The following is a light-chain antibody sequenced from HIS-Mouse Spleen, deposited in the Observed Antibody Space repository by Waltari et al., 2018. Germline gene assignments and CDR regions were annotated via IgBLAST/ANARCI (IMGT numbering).Light chain of an antibody. V-gene: IGKV1-39*01. J-gene: IGKJ1*01. CDR3: QQSYSTPRT. CDR1: QSISSY. CDR2: AAS. Sequence: IQMTQSPSSLSESVGDRVPITCRASQSISSYLNWYQQKPGKAPKLLIYAASSLQSGVPSRFSGSGSGTDFTLTISSLQPEDFATYYCQQSYSTPRTFGQGTKVEIK.